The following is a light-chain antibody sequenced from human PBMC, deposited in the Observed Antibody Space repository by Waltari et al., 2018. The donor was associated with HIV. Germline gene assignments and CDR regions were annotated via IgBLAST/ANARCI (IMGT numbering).Light chain of an antibody. CDR3: SSYTSSSGV. J-gene: IGLJ3*02. CDR2: DVS. Sequence: QSALTQPASVSGSPGQSITISCTGTSSDVGGYNYVSWDQQHPGKAPKLMIYDVSNRPSGVSNRFTGSKSGDTASLTISRVQAEDESEYYCSSYTSSSGVFGGGTKLTVL. V-gene: IGLV2-14*03. CDR1: SSDVGGYNY.